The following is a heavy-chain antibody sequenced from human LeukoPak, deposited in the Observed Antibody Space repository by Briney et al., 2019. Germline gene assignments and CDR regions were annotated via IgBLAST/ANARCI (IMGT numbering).Heavy chain of an antibody. Sequence: SETLSLTCTVSGGSISYYYWSWIRQPPGKGLEWIGYIYYSGSTNYNPSLKSQVTISVDTSKNQFSLKLSSVTAADTAVYYCARHSHYYDSSGYFSTYYFDYWGQGTLVTVSS. J-gene: IGHJ4*02. CDR3: ARHSHYYDSSGYFSTYYFDY. CDR1: GGSISYYY. D-gene: IGHD3-22*01. V-gene: IGHV4-59*08. CDR2: IYYSGST.